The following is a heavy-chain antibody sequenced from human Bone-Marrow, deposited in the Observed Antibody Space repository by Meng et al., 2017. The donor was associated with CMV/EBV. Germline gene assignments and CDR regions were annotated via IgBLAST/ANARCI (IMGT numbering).Heavy chain of an antibody. CDR3: ARGRHIAARPFYY. CDR1: GGSFSGYY. Sequence: QGQLQHWGAGLLKPPETLSLTGAVYGGSFSGYYWSWIRQPPGKGLEWIGEINHSGSTNYNPSLKSRVTISVDTSKNQFSLKLSSVTAADTAVYYCARGRHIAARPFYYWGQGTLVTVSS. D-gene: IGHD6-6*01. CDR2: INHSGST. V-gene: IGHV4-34*01. J-gene: IGHJ4*02.